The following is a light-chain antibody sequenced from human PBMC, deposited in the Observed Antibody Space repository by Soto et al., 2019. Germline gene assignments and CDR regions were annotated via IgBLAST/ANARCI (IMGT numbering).Light chain of an antibody. Sequence: EIVLTQSPGTLSLSPGERATLSCRASQRVSSSYLAWYQQKPGQAPRLLIYGASSRRTGSPDRFSGSGSETELTLTITRLEPEDFAVYFCQRYGMSPQLTFCHGTKVEI. CDR2: GAS. CDR3: QRYGMSPQLT. V-gene: IGKV3-20*01. J-gene: IGKJ2*01. CDR1: QRVSSSY.